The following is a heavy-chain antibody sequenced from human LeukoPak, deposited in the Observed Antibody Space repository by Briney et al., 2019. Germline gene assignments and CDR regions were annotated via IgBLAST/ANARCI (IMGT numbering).Heavy chain of an antibody. CDR1: GFTFSSYS. CDR2: ISSSSSYI. D-gene: IGHD3-10*01. V-gene: IGHV3-21*01. Sequence: GGSLRLSCAASGFTFSSYSMNWVRQAPGKGLEWASSISSSSSYIYYADSVKGRFTISRDNAKNSLYLQMNSLRAEDTAVYYCARAGFGEFLYYYYGMDVWGQGTTVTVSS. J-gene: IGHJ6*02. CDR3: ARAGFGEFLYYYYGMDV.